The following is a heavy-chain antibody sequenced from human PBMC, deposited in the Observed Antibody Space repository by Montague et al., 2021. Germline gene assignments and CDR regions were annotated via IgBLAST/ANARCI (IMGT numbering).Heavy chain of an antibody. Sequence: SETLSLTCAVSGGSFSSYYWNWIRQPPGKGLEWIGDISHSGDTEYNPSLKSRISLSVDTSKNQFSLNLTSLTAADTAVYYCARGSGGVFDYVGETHRYARCDNWGQGTLVTVSS. D-gene: IGHD3-16*02. CDR1: GGSFSSYY. J-gene: IGHJ4*02. CDR2: ISHSGDT. V-gene: IGHV4-34*01. CDR3: ARGSGGVFDYVGETHRYARCDN.